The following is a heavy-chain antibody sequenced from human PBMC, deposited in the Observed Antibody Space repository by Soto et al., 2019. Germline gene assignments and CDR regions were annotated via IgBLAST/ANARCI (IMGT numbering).Heavy chain of an antibody. D-gene: IGHD1-1*01. CDR2: VSASGLTT. J-gene: IGHJ6*01. Sequence: PGGSLRLSCAASGFTFSTYAMAWVRQAPGKGREWVSGVSASGLTTDYADPVKGRFYISRDNSKNTVSLHMNSLRAEDTALYYCAKDRQRRTSGDFFEYWGQGITVSVSS. CDR3: AKDRQRRTSGDFFEY. CDR1: GFTFSTYA. V-gene: IGHV3-23*01.